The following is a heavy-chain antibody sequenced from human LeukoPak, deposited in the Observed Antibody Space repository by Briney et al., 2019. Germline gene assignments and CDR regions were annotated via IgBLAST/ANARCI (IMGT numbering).Heavy chain of an antibody. J-gene: IGHJ4*02. CDR2: ISGSGSST. D-gene: IGHD2-15*01. CDR1: GFTFCSYA. Sequence: GGSLSLSCAASGFTFCSYAMSWVRQAPGKGLEWVSAISGSGSSTYYANSVKGRFTISRDNSKNTLYLQVNSLRAEDTAVYYCASHCSGGSCYFWGQGTLVSVSS. CDR3: ASHCSGGSCYF. V-gene: IGHV3-23*01.